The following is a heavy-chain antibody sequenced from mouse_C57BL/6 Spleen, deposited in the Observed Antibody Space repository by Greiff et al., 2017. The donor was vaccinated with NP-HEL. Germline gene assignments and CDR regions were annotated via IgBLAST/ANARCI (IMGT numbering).Heavy chain of an antibody. J-gene: IGHJ4*01. CDR3: ARAYPSYYAMDY. CDR1: GYTFTSYW. D-gene: IGHD5-1*01. V-gene: IGHV1-52*01. Sequence: VQLQQPGAELVRPGSSVKLSCKASGYTFTSYWMHWVKQRPIQGLEWIGNIDPSDSETHYNQKFKDKATLTVDKSSSTAYMQLSSLTSEDSAVYYCARAYPSYYAMDYWGQGTSVTVSS. CDR2: IDPSDSET.